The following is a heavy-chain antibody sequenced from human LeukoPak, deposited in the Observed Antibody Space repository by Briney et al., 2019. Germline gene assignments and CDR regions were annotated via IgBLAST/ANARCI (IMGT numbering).Heavy chain of an antibody. CDR2: INHSGST. CDR3: ARERGREGFDY. J-gene: IGHJ4*02. V-gene: IGHV4-34*01. CDR1: GGSFSGYY. D-gene: IGHD5-24*01. Sequence: SETLSLTCAVYGGSFSGYYWSWIRQPPGKGLEWIGEINHSGSTNYNPSLKSRVTISVDTSKNQFSLKLSSVTAADTAVYYCARERGREGFDYWGQGTLVTVSS.